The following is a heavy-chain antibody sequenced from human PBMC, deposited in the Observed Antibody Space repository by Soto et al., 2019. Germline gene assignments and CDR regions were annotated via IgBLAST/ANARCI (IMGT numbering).Heavy chain of an antibody. CDR3: ARVQKGTTKVVDY. Sequence: QVQLQESGPGLVKPSQTLSLTCTVSGGSISSGGYYWSWIRQHPGKGLEWIGYIYYSGSTYYNPSLKRRVTLSVDTSKNQFSLKLSSVTAADTAVYYCARVQKGTTKVVDYWGQGTLVTVSS. CDR1: GGSISSGGYY. CDR2: IYYSGST. V-gene: IGHV4-31*03. J-gene: IGHJ4*02. D-gene: IGHD1-7*01.